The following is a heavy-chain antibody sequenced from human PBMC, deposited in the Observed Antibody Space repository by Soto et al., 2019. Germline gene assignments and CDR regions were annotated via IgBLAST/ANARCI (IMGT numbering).Heavy chain of an antibody. CDR1: GFTFSSYS. Sequence: PGRSLRLSCAASGFTFSSYSMNWVRQAPGKGLEWVSSISSSSSYIYYADSVKGRFTISRDNAKNSLYLQMNSLRAEDTAVYYCARDYYDFWSGSNAVMGYWGQGTLVTVSS. J-gene: IGHJ4*02. CDR3: ARDYYDFWSGSNAVMGY. D-gene: IGHD3-3*01. V-gene: IGHV3-21*01. CDR2: ISSSSSYI.